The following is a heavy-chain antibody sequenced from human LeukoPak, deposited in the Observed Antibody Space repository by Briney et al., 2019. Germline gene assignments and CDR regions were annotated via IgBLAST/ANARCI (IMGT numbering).Heavy chain of an antibody. V-gene: IGHV1-24*01. CDR3: ATEASDTVPTIPPKHYGMDV. D-gene: IGHD5-12*01. CDR1: GYTLSELS. CDR2: FDPEDGET. Sequence: ASVKVSCKVSGYTLSELSMHWVQQAPGKGLEWMGGFDPEDGETIYAQKFQGRVTMTEDTSTDTAYMELSSLRSEDTAVYYCATEASDTVPTIPPKHYGMDVWGQGTTVTVSS. J-gene: IGHJ6*02.